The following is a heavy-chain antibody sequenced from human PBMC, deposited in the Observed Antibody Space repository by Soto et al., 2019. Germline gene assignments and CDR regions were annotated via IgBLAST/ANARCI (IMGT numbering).Heavy chain of an antibody. J-gene: IGHJ5*02. CDR2: ISAYNGNT. Sequence: QVQLEQSGAEVKKPGASVKVSCKASGYTFTSYGISWVRQAPGQGLEWMGRISAYNGNTNYAQKLQGRVTMTTDTSTSTAHMELRSLRSDDTAVYYCARVVGALGHWVDPWGQGTLVTVSS. CDR3: ARVVGALGHWVDP. D-gene: IGHD1-26*01. CDR1: GYTFTSYG. V-gene: IGHV1-18*01.